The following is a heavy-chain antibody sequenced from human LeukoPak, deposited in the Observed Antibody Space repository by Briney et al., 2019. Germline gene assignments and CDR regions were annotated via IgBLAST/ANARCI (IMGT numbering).Heavy chain of an antibody. CDR1: GVSISSKH. D-gene: IGHD3-10*01. V-gene: IGHV4-59*08. Sequence: SENLSLTCIVSGVSISSKHWSWVRQAPGKGLEWIGYINYSGSTKSNPSLKSRVTILVDTSKNQFSLKLTSVTAADTAVYYCARQHNYYGSGSYYNADWFDPWGQGTLVTVSS. CDR3: ARQHNYYGSGSYYNADWFDP. J-gene: IGHJ5*02. CDR2: INYSGST.